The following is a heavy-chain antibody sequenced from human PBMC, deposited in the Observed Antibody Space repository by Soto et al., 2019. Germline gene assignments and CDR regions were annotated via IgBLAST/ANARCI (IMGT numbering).Heavy chain of an antibody. Sequence: PGGSLRLSCAASGFTFSSYAMSWVRQAPGKGLEWVSVISGSGDSTYYADSVKGRFTISRDNSKNTLYLQMNSLRAEDTSVYYFGRRPTSTYFDYSGQVRLVSVS. CDR1: GFTFSSYA. CDR3: GRRPTSTYFDY. D-gene: IGHD1-26*01. CDR2: ISGSGDST. J-gene: IGHJ4*02. V-gene: IGHV3-23*01.